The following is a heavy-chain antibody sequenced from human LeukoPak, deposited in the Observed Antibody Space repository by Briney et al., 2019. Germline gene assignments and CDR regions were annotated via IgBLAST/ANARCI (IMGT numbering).Heavy chain of an antibody. Sequence: GGSLRLSCAASGFTFDDYGMSWVRQAPGKGLEWVSGINWNGGSTGYADSVKGRFTISRDNSKNTLYLQMDSLRAEDTAVYYCAKAAAGTEYYFEYWGQGTLVTVSS. CDR1: GFTFDDYG. D-gene: IGHD6-13*01. CDR3: AKAAAGTEYYFEY. CDR2: INWNGGST. V-gene: IGHV3-20*04. J-gene: IGHJ4*02.